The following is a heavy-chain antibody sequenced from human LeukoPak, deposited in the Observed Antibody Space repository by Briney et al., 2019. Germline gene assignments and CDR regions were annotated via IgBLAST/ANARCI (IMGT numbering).Heavy chain of an antibody. V-gene: IGHV3-33*01. Sequence: GGSLRLSCAASGFAFRNYGMHWVRQAPGKGLEWVALVWYEGDIKWYADSVKGRFTISRDNSKNTLYLLMNSLRAEDTAVYYCARERTGDDFDVWGQGTMVTVSS. J-gene: IGHJ3*01. D-gene: IGHD1-14*01. CDR2: VWYEGDIK. CDR3: ARERTGDDFDV. CDR1: GFAFRNYG.